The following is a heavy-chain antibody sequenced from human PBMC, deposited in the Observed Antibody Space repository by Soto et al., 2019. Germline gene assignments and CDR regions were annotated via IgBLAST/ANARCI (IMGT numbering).Heavy chain of an antibody. D-gene: IGHD4-17*01. J-gene: IGHJ3*02. CDR3: ARDDMDTTGHVLDI. V-gene: IGHV3-23*01. CDR2: ISDDGGDT. Sequence: GGSLRLSCAGSGFTLTRSAVSWVRQAPGKGLEWVSGISDDGGDTYYADSVKGRFTISRDISKNTLYLQMNSLRDEDTAVYYCARDDMDTTGHVLDIWGQGTMVTVSS. CDR1: GFTLTRSA.